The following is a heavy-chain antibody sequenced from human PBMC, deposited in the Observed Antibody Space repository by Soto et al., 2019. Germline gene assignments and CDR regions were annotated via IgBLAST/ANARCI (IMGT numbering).Heavy chain of an antibody. D-gene: IGHD3-16*02. V-gene: IGHV4-30-2*01. J-gene: IGHJ5*02. CDR2: IYHNGNT. CDR3: ARARYVWGSYRPTQWFDP. Sequence: SETLSLTCTVSGGSISSGGYSWSWIRQPPGKGLEWIGNIYHNGNTYYNPSLKSRVTISVDTSKNQFSLKLSSVTAADTAVYYCARARYVWGSYRPTQWFDPWGQGTLVTVSS. CDR1: GGSISSGGYS.